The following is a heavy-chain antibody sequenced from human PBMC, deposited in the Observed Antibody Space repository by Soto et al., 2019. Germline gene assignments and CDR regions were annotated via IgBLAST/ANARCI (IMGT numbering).Heavy chain of an antibody. V-gene: IGHV1-2*02. Sequence: QVQLVQSGAEVMRPGASVTVSCKTSGYTFTDYYMHWVRQAPGLGLEWMGWINPSRGGTNYAQRFQGRVTMTWDTSISTAYLEVTNLRYEDTAVYYCARDFEPLVIPAAVVGNWFDPWGQGTLVTVSS. J-gene: IGHJ5*02. CDR2: INPSRGGT. CDR1: GYTFTDYY. D-gene: IGHD2-2*01. CDR3: ARDFEPLVIPAAVVGNWFDP.